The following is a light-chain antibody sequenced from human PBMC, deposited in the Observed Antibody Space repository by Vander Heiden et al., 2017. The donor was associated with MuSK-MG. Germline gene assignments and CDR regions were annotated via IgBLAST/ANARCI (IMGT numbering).Light chain of an antibody. J-gene: IGKJ1*01. Sequence: VLTQSPGTLSLSPGERATLSGRASQSVNNNYLAWYQQKPGQARRLINYDASSRATGLADRFSGSGWGTDFTITSSRLEHEDFAVYYWHQDGRSRTFGQGTRVEIK. V-gene: IGKV3-20*01. CDR3: HQDGRSRT. CDR2: DAS. CDR1: QSVNNNY.